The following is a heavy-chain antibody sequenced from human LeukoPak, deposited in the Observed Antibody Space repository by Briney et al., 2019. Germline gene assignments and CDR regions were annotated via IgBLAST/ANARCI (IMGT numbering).Heavy chain of an antibody. V-gene: IGHV4-34*01. D-gene: IGHD5-24*01. J-gene: IGHJ5*02. CDR1: GGSFSGYY. CDR3: ARRGGGDGYLNTNWFDP. Sequence: SETLSLTCAVYGGSFSGYYWSWIRQPPGKGLEWIGEINHSGSTNYNPSLKSRVTISVDTSKNQFSLKLSSVTAADTAVYYCARRGGGDGYLNTNWFDPWGQGTLATVSS. CDR2: INHSGST.